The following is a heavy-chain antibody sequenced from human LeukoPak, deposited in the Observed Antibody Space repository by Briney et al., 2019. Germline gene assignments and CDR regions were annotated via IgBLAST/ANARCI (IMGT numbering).Heavy chain of an antibody. CDR1: GFTFSNHW. V-gene: IGHV3-7*01. CDR2: IKPDGSEK. Sequence: GGSLRLSCAASGFTFSNHWLSWVRQAPERGLEWVANIKPDGSEKYYMDSVKGRFTISRDNAKNSLYLQMNSLRAEDTAVYYCARDDYDSSGLFDYWGQGTLVTVSS. D-gene: IGHD3-22*01. CDR3: ARDDYDSSGLFDY. J-gene: IGHJ4*02.